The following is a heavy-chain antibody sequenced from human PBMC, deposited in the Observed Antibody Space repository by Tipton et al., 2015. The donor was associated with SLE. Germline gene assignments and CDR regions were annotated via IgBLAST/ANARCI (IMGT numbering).Heavy chain of an antibody. D-gene: IGHD2-15*01. V-gene: IGHV1-2*02. CDR1: GYSFTGYY. J-gene: IGHJ6*02. CDR3: ARGGSCSGGSCSGPLYYYYYGLDV. Sequence: QSGAEVKKPGASVKVSCKASGYSFTGYYMHWVRQAPGQGLEWMGWINPNSGGTHYVPKYQDRVIMTRDTSISTIYMELSGLRSDDTAVYYCARGGSCSGGSCSGPLYYYYYGLDVWGQGTTVTVS. CDR2: INPNSGGT.